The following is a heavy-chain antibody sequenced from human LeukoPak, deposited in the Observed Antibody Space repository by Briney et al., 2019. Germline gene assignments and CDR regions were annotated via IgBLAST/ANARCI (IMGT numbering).Heavy chain of an antibody. D-gene: IGHD2-21*02. Sequence: GGSLRLSCAASGFTFSSYWMSWVRQAPGKGLEWVSAISGSGGSTYYADSVKGRFTISRDNSKNTLYLQMNSLRAEDTAVYYCAKDRGWLGPPYCGGDCYSPNFDYWGQGTLVTVSS. J-gene: IGHJ4*02. CDR1: GFTFSSYW. CDR3: AKDRGWLGPPYCGGDCYSPNFDY. CDR2: ISGSGGST. V-gene: IGHV3-23*01.